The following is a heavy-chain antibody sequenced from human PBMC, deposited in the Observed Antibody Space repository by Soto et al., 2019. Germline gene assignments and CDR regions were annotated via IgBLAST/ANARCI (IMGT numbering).Heavy chain of an antibody. CDR2: ISSSSSTI. V-gene: IGHV3-48*02. J-gene: IGHJ4*02. D-gene: IGHD4-17*01. Sequence: EVQLVESGGGLVQPGGSLRLSCAASGFTFSSYSTNWVRQAPGKGLEWVSYISSSSSTIYYADSVKGRFTISRDNAKNSLYLQMTSLKDEDTAVDYWARDNPRYGPPDDYWGQGTPVTVSS. CDR3: ARDNPRYGPPDDY. CDR1: GFTFSSYS.